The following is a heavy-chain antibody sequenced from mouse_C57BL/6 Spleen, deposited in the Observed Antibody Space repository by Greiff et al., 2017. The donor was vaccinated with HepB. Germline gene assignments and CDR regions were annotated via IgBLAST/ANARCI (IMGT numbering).Heavy chain of an antibody. CDR2: ISSGGSYT. V-gene: IGHV5-6*01. J-gene: IGHJ2*01. CDR1: GFTFSSYG. CDR3: ARLTGTDYFDY. Sequence: EVKLQESGGDLVKPGGSLKLSCAASGFTFSSYGMSWVRQTPDKRLEWVATISSGGSYTYYPDSVKGRFTISRDNAKNTLYLQMSSLKSEDTAMYYCARLTGTDYFDYWGQGTTLTVSS. D-gene: IGHD4-1*01.